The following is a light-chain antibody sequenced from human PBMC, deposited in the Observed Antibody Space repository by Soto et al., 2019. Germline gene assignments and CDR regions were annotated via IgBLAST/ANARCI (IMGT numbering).Light chain of an antibody. J-gene: IGKJ1*01. CDR1: QGISNY. V-gene: IGKV1-27*01. CDR3: QKYNSATPWT. CDR2: AAS. Sequence: DIQMTQSPSSLSASVGDRVTITCRASQGISNYLAWYQQKPGKVPKLLFYAASTFQSGVPSRFSGSGSGTDFTLTISSLQTEDVATYYCQKYNSATPWTFGQGTKVEIK.